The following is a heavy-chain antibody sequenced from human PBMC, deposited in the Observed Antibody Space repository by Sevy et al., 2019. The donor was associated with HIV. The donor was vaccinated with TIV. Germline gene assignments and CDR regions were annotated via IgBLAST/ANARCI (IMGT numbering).Heavy chain of an antibody. CDR3: AKGRFPSIGTLGAFDS. D-gene: IGHD1-26*01. Sequence: GGSLRLSCAASGFSLSNYAMSWVRQAPGKGLEWISTKTGSAGVTYYADSVKGRFTISGDNSKNTLFLQMNSLRAEDTARYYCAKGRFPSIGTLGAFDSWGQGTLVTVSS. CDR2: KTGSAGVT. CDR1: GFSLSNYA. J-gene: IGHJ4*02. V-gene: IGHV3-23*01.